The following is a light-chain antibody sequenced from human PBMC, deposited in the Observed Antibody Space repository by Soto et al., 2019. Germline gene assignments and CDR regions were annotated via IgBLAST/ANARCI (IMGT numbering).Light chain of an antibody. Sequence: EIVLTQSPGTLSLSPGERATLSCRASQSVSSSYLAWYQQKPGQAPRLLIYGASSRATGIPDRFSGSGSGRDCTLTISRLEPEDFAVYYCQQYGSSRTFGQGTKVEIK. CDR2: GAS. CDR3: QQYGSSRT. J-gene: IGKJ1*01. CDR1: QSVSSSY. V-gene: IGKV3-20*01.